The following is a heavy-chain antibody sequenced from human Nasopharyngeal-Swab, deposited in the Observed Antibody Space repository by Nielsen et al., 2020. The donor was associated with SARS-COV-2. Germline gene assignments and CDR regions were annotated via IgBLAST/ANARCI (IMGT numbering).Heavy chain of an antibody. CDR3: AKETRLAAALDY. J-gene: IGHJ4*02. Sequence: GGSLRLSCAASGFTFSNFGMHWVRQAPGKGLEWVAVISYDGSIKYFADSVKGRFTISRDNSKNTLYLQMNSLRAEDTAVYYCAKETRLAAALDYWGQGTLVTVSS. D-gene: IGHD6-13*01. CDR2: ISYDGSIK. V-gene: IGHV3-30*18. CDR1: GFTFSNFG.